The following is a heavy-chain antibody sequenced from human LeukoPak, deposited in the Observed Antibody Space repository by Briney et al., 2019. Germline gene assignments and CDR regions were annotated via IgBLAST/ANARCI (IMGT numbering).Heavy chain of an antibody. Sequence: GGSLRLSCAAPGFTFSSYAMHWVPQAPGKGLQRVAVISYDGSNKYYADSVKGRFTISRDNSKNTLYLQMNSLRAEDTAVYYCARWLGAWLVLDYWCQGTLVTVSS. J-gene: IGHJ4*02. CDR3: ARWLGAWLVLDY. D-gene: IGHD6-19*01. CDR2: ISYDGSNK. V-gene: IGHV3-30-3*01. CDR1: GFTFSSYA.